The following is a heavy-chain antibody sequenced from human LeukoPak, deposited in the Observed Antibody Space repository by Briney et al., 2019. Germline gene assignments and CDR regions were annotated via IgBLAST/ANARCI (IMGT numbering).Heavy chain of an antibody. J-gene: IGHJ3*02. Sequence: GGSLRLSCAASGFTFSSYAMHWVRPAPGKGLEWVAVISYDGSNKYYADSVKGRFTISRDNSKNTLYLQVNSLRAEGTAMYYCARNILFAFDIWGQGTMVTVSS. D-gene: IGHD2/OR15-2a*01. V-gene: IGHV3-30*14. CDR1: GFTFSSYA. CDR3: ARNILFAFDI. CDR2: ISYDGSNK.